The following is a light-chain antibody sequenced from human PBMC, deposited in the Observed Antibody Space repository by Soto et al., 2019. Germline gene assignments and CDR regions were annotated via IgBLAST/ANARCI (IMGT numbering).Light chain of an antibody. CDR1: SXDVGGYNY. CDR3: SSYTSSSTFYV. CDR2: EVS. Sequence: QSVLTQPASVSGSPGQSITISCTGTSXDVGGYNYVSWYQQHPGKAPKLMIYEVSNRPSGVSNRFSGSKSGNTASLTISGLQAEDEADYYCSSYTSSSTFYVLGTGTKVTV. J-gene: IGLJ1*01. V-gene: IGLV2-14*01.